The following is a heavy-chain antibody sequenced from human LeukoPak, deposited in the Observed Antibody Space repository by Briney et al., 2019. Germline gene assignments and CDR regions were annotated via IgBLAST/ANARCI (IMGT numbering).Heavy chain of an antibody. Sequence: GGSLRLSCTASGFSFNNYAITWFRQAPGKGLEWVSIIIAIIGSTFYADSVKGRFTISRDNSKSTLYLQMNSLSVEDTAVYYCAKGAYDYVEVAYFDFWGQGALVTVSS. CDR1: GFSFNNYA. CDR3: AKGAYDYVEVAYFDF. CDR2: IIAIIGST. D-gene: IGHD5-12*01. V-gene: IGHV3-23*01. J-gene: IGHJ4*02.